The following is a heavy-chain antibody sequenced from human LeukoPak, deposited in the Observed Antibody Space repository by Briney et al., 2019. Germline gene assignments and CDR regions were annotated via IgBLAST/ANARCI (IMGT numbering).Heavy chain of an antibody. CDR3: ARDQYNYGYVSWFDP. D-gene: IGHD5-18*01. V-gene: IGHV3-48*03. J-gene: IGHJ5*02. Sequence: GGSLRLSCAASGFTFSSYEMNWVRLAPGKGLEWVSYISESGSAIYYADSVKGRFTISRDNAKNSLYLQMNSLRAEDTAVYYCARDQYNYGYVSWFDPWGQGNLVTVSS. CDR1: GFTFSSYE. CDR2: ISESGSAI.